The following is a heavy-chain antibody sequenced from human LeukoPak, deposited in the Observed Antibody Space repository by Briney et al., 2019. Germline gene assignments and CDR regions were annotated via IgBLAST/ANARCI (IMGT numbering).Heavy chain of an antibody. V-gene: IGHV4-38-2*02. Sequence: SQTLSLTCTVSGYSIRSGYYWGWIRQPPGKGLEWIGSIYHSGSTYCKPSLKSRVTISVDTSKNRFSLELSSVTAADTAVYYCARDRGVVVTAPAGWFDPWGQGTLVTVSS. D-gene: IGHD2-21*02. J-gene: IGHJ5*02. CDR3: ARDRGVVVTAPAGWFDP. CDR2: IYHSGST. CDR1: GYSIRSGYY.